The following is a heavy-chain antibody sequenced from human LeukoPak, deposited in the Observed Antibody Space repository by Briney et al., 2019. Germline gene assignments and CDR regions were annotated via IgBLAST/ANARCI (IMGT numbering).Heavy chain of an antibody. CDR1: GLSLSTGGVG. D-gene: IGHD1-26*01. CDR3: AHRPDGSYINY. Sequence: SGPTLVKPTQTLTLTCTFSGLSLSTGGVGVGWIRQPPGEALEWLALIYWNDDKRYSPSLRSRLTITKDTSKNQVVLTMTNMDPVDTGTYFCAHRPDGSYINYWGQGTLVTVSS. CDR2: IYWNDDK. J-gene: IGHJ4*02. V-gene: IGHV2-5*01.